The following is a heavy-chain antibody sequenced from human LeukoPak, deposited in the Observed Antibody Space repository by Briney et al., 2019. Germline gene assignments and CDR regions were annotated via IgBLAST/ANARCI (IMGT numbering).Heavy chain of an antibody. Sequence: PGGSLRLSCAASGSTFSRYAMSWVRQAPGKGLEWLSAISESDGSTYYADSVKGRFTIFRDNSKNTLYLQMNSLGADDTAVYFCAKDISQGYTFGSIEEDYWGQGTLVTVSS. J-gene: IGHJ4*02. CDR2: ISESDGST. CDR1: GSTFSRYA. V-gene: IGHV3-23*01. D-gene: IGHD5-18*01. CDR3: AKDISQGYTFGSIEEDY.